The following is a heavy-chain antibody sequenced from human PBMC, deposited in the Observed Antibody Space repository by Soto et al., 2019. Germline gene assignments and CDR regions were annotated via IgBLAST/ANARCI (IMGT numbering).Heavy chain of an antibody. J-gene: IGHJ4*02. D-gene: IGHD4-17*01. Sequence: EVQLLESGGGLVQPGGSLRLSCAASGFTFSSYAMSWVRQAPGKGLEWVSAISGSGGSTYYADSVKGRFTISRDNSNNTLYLQMKSLRAEDTAVYYCAKDQGTVTTGELDYWGQGTLVTVSS. V-gene: IGHV3-23*01. CDR2: ISGSGGST. CDR1: GFTFSSYA. CDR3: AKDQGTVTTGELDY.